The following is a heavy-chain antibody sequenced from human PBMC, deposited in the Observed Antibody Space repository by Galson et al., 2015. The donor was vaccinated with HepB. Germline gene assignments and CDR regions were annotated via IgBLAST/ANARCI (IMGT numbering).Heavy chain of an antibody. J-gene: IGHJ4*02. CDR2: ISNSGSGT. CDR1: GFTFSNYA. D-gene: IGHD6-19*01. V-gene: IGHV3-23*01. CDR3: AKRISGGGNNFDY. Sequence: SLRLSCAASGFTFSNYAMTWVRQAPGKGLEWVSGISNSGSGTYYADSVRGRFTISRDNFKNTVFLQMNSLSAEDTAIYYCAKRISGGGNNFDYWGQGILVTVSS.